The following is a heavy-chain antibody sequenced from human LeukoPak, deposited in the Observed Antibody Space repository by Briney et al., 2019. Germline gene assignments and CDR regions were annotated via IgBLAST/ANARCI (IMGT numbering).Heavy chain of an antibody. CDR3: ARDVTTPDY. CDR2: ISAYNGNT. Sequence: GASVKVSCKVSGYTLTELSMHWVRQAPGQGLEWMGWISAYNGNTNYAQKLQGRVTMTTDTSTSTAYMELRSLRSDDTAVYYCARDVTTPDYWGQGTLVTVSS. CDR1: GYTLTELS. V-gene: IGHV1-18*01. D-gene: IGHD4-17*01. J-gene: IGHJ4*02.